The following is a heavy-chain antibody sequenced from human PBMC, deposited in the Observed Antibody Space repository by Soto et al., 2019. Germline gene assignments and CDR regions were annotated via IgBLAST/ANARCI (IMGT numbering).Heavy chain of an antibody. CDR1: GGSVSSGSYY. Sequence: SETLSLTCTVSGGSVSSGSYYWSWIRQPPGKGLEWIGYIYYSGSTTYNPSLKSRVTIAVDTSKNQFSLKLSSVTAADTAVYYCARERTGDPTFIDYWGQGTLVTVSS. CDR3: ARERTGDPTFIDY. J-gene: IGHJ4*02. V-gene: IGHV4-61*01. CDR2: IYYSGST. D-gene: IGHD1-1*01.